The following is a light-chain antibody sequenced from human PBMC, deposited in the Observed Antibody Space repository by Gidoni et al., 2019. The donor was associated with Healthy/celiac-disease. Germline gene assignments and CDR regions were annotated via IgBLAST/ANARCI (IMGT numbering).Light chain of an antibody. CDR1: SSDVGGYNY. Sequence: HSALPQPAPVSGSPGQSITIPCTGTSSDVGGYNYVSWYQQHPGKAPKLMIYDVSNRPSGVSNRFSGSKSGNTASLTISGLQAEDEADYYCSSYTSSSTLVFGGGTKLTVL. J-gene: IGLJ2*01. CDR2: DVS. V-gene: IGLV2-14*01. CDR3: SSYTSSSTLV.